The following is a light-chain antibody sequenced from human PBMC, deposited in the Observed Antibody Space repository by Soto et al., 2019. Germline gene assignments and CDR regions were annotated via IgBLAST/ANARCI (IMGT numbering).Light chain of an antibody. V-gene: IGKV1-39*01. CDR1: QSSSSY. Sequence: DIQMTQSPSSLSASVGDRVTITCRASQSSSSYLNWYQQKPGKAPKLLIYAASSLQSGVPSRFSGSGSGTDFTLSISSLQPEEFATYYCQQSDSTLGLTFGGGTKVEIK. J-gene: IGKJ4*01. CDR2: AAS. CDR3: QQSDSTLGLT.